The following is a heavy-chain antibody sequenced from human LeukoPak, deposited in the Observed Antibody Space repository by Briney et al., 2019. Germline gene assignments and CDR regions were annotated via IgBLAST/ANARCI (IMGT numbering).Heavy chain of an antibody. CDR1: GGSISSYY. Sequence: SGPTLVKPSETLSLTCTVSGGSISSYYWSWIRQPPGKGLEWIGFIYYSGSTNYNPSLKSRVTISVDTSKNQFSLNLSSVTAADTAVYYCARAGAAAALGRFDYWGRGTLVTVSS. D-gene: IGHD6-13*01. CDR3: ARAGAAAALGRFDY. J-gene: IGHJ4*02. CDR2: IYYSGST. V-gene: IGHV4-59*01.